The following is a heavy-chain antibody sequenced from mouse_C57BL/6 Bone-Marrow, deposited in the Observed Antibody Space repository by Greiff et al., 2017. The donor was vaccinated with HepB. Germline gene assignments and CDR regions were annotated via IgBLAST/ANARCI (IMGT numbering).Heavy chain of an antibody. CDR1: GFTFNTYA. D-gene: IGHD2-5*01. Sequence: EVQLVESGGGLVQPKGSLKLSCAASGFTFNTYAMHWVRQAPGKGLEWVARIRSKSSNYATYYADSVKDRFTISRDDSQSMLYLQMNNLKTEDTAMYYCVSDSNYQYYYAIDYWGQGTSVTVSS. J-gene: IGHJ4*01. CDR3: VSDSNYQYYYAIDY. V-gene: IGHV10-3*01. CDR2: IRSKSSNYAT.